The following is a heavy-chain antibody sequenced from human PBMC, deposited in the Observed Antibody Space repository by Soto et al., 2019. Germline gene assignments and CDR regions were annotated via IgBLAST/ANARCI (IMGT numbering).Heavy chain of an antibody. CDR1: RFTFSGYE. D-gene: IGHD3-16*01. J-gene: IGHJ4*02. CDR2: ISSSGSII. V-gene: IGHV3-48*03. Sequence: EVQLVESGGGLVQPGGSVRLSCAGSRFTFSGYEMNWVRQAPGKGLEWVSYISSSGSIIYYADSVKGRFTISRDNAKNLLYLQMHSLRVEDTAVYYCARARGGGFDDYFDYWGQGTLITVSS. CDR3: ARARGGGFDDYFDY.